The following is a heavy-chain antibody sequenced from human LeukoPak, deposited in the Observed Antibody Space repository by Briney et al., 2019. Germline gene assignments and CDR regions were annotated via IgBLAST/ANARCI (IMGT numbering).Heavy chain of an antibody. CDR3: ARDPSPYYYDGKDAFDI. Sequence: GGSLRLSCAASGFTFSSYAMHWVRQAPGKGLEWVAVLSYDGINKYYADSVKGRFTISRDNSKNTLYLQMNSLRAEDTAVYYCARDPSPYYYDGKDAFDIWGQGTMVTVSS. CDR1: GFTFSSYA. V-gene: IGHV3-30*14. J-gene: IGHJ3*02. CDR2: LSYDGINK. D-gene: IGHD3-22*01.